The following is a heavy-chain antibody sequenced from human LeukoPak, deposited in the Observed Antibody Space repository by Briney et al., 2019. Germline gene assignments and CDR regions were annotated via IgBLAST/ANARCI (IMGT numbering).Heavy chain of an antibody. J-gene: IGHJ4*02. CDR2: ISSRSSYI. Sequence: GGSLRLSCAASGFTFSDYTMNWVRQAPGKGLEWVSSISSRSSYIYYADSVKGRFTISRDNAKYSLYLQMDSLRAEDTAVYYCAATGYGDSYCFDYWGQGTLVTVSS. D-gene: IGHD4-17*01. CDR1: GFTFSDYT. V-gene: IGHV3-21*01. CDR3: AATGYGDSYCFDY.